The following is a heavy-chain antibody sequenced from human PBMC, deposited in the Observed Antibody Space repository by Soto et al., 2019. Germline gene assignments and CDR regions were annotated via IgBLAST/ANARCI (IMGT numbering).Heavy chain of an antibody. V-gene: IGHV3-21*01. CDR2: ISGPSIYI. CDR3: ERGFPNGFNV. D-gene: IGHD2-8*01. CDR1: GFTFSSYS. Sequence: EVQLVESGGGLVKPGGSLRLSCVASGFTFSSYSINWVRQAPGKGLEWVSDISGPSIYIYYADSVKGRFTISRDNDKSAVYLQLNKLRAEHTAEYYCERGFPNGFNVGGQGTRGSVSS. J-gene: IGHJ6*02.